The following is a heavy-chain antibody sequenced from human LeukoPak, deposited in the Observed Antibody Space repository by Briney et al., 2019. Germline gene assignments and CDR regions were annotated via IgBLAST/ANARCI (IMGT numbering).Heavy chain of an antibody. J-gene: IGHJ4*02. CDR3: ASGDLVATLET. V-gene: IGHV3-23*01. D-gene: IGHD4-17*01. Sequence: PGGSLRLSCAASGFTFSSYAMSWVRQAPGKGLEWVSAISGSGGNTYYADSVKGRFTISRDISKNTLFLQMNSLRAEDTAVYYCASGDLVATLETWGQGTLVTVSS. CDR1: GFTFSSYA. CDR2: ISGSGGNT.